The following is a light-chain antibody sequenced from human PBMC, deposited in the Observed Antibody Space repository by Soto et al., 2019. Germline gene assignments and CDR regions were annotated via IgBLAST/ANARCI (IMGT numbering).Light chain of an antibody. CDR3: QLYEATLPFT. J-gene: IGKJ3*01. CDR1: QTVRSNY. Sequence: EIVLTQSPGTLSLSPGKRATLSCRASQTVRSNYLAWYQQKPGQAPRLLIYGASSRATGIPDRFSGSGSWTDFTLTISRREPEDFSAFYCQLYEATLPFTFGPGTKVDIK. V-gene: IGKV3-20*01. CDR2: GAS.